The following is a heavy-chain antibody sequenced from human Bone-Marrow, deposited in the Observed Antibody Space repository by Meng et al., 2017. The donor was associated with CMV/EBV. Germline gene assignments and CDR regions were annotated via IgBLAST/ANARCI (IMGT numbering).Heavy chain of an antibody. D-gene: IGHD5-12*01. CDR1: GYTFSDYF. CDR2: IIPILGIA. V-gene: IGHV1-69*02. J-gene: IGHJ3*02. CDR3: ARSGYDPII. Sequence: SVKVSCKASGYTFSDYFLHWVRQAPGQGLEWMGRIIPILGIANYAQKFQGRVTITADKSTSTAYMELSSLRSEDTAVYYCARSGYDPIIWGQGTRVTVSS.